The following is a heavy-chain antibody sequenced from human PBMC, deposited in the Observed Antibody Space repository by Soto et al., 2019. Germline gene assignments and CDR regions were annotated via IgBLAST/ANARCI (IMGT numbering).Heavy chain of an antibody. CDR1: GFTFSSYS. Sequence: GGSLRLSCTASGFTFSSYSMNWVRQAPGKGLEWVSSISSSSSYIYYADSVKGRFTISRDNAKNSLYLQMNSLRAEDTAVYYCASSQWELLSVDYWGQGTLVTVSS. CDR2: ISSSSSYI. J-gene: IGHJ4*02. V-gene: IGHV3-21*01. CDR3: ASSQWELLSVDY. D-gene: IGHD1-26*01.